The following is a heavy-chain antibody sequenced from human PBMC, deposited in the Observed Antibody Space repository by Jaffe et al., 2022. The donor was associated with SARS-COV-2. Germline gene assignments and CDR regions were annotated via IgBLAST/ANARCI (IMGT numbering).Heavy chain of an antibody. D-gene: IGHD6-6*01. V-gene: IGHV4-59*08. CDR1: GGSISSYY. Sequence: QVQLQESGPGLVKPSETLSLTCTVSGGSISSYYWSWIRQPPGKGLEWIGYIYYSGSTNYNPSLKSRVTISVDTSKNQFSLKLSSVTAADTAVYYCARHKGIAARNNWFDPWGQGTLVTVSS. J-gene: IGHJ5*02. CDR3: ARHKGIAARNNWFDP. CDR2: IYYSGST.